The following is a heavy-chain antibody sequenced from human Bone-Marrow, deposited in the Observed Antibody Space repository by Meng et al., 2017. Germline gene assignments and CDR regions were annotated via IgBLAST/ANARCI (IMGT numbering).Heavy chain of an antibody. CDR3: AKGGNWLNS. V-gene: IGHV3-74*01. Sequence: GESLKISCAASGFTFSTFWMHWVRPAPGKGLVLVSRIDDDGSGTTYADSVKGRFTISRDNAKNTLYLQMNSLRAEDTALYYCAKGGNWLNSWGQGTLVTVSS. J-gene: IGHJ5*01. CDR2: IDDDGSGT. CDR1: GFTFSTFW.